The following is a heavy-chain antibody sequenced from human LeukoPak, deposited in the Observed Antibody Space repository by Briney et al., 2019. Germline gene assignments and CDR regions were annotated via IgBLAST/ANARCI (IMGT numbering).Heavy chain of an antibody. Sequence: SETLSLTCTVSGGSISSYYWSWIRQPPGKGLEWIGSIYYSGSTYYNPSLKSRVTISVDTSKNQFSLKLSSVTAADTAVYYCARTESSSWYYYYMDVWGKGTTVTVSS. CDR2: IYYSGST. V-gene: IGHV4-39*07. D-gene: IGHD6-13*01. CDR1: GGSISSYY. CDR3: ARTESSSWYYYYMDV. J-gene: IGHJ6*03.